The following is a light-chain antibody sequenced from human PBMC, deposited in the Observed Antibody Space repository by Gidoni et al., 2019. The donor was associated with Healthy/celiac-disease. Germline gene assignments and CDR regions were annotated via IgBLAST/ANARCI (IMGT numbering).Light chain of an antibody. CDR3: QQYYSTPWT. Sequence: DIVMTQSPDSLSVSLGESATINCKSSQSVLYISNNTNYLAWYQQKPGQPPKLLIDWASTRESGVPDRFSGSGSGTDFTLTISSLQAEDVAVYYCQQYYSTPWTFGQGTKVEIK. J-gene: IGKJ1*01. CDR1: QSVLYISNNTNY. V-gene: IGKV4-1*01. CDR2: WAS.